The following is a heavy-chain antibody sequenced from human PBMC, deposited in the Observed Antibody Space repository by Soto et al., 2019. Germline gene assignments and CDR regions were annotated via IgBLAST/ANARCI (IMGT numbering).Heavy chain of an antibody. CDR1: GYTFSTYG. V-gene: IGHV1-18*01. CDR3: ARDWKGAEGFDP. J-gene: IGHJ5*02. Sequence: QVQLVQSGAEVKKPGASVKVSCKASGYTFSTYGFSWVRQAPGQGLEWMGWIGADNGDTNYAQNFQGRVTMTTDTSKPTSKMELRSLTSDDTAVYFCARDWKGAEGFDPWGQGTLVTVSS. CDR2: IGADNGDT. D-gene: IGHD1-1*01.